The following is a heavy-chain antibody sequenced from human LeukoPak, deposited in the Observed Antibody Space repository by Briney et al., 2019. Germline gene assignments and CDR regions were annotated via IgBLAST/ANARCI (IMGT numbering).Heavy chain of an antibody. V-gene: IGHV3-30*02. D-gene: IGHD1-1*01. J-gene: IGHJ4*02. Sequence: GGSLRLSCAASGFTFSSYAMHWVRQAPGKGLEWVAVIRYDGSNKYYADSAKGRFTISRDNSKNTLYLQMNSLRAEDTAVYYCAKGYLYFDYWGQGTLVTVSS. CDR3: AKGYLYFDY. CDR2: IRYDGSNK. CDR1: GFTFSSYA.